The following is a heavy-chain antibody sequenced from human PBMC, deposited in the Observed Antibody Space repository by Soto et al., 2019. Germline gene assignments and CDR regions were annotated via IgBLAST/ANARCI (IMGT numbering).Heavy chain of an antibody. CDR2: IHYSGYT. J-gene: IGHJ4*02. CDR1: GGSISSYY. CDR3: ARERIYYDSSAYPDY. Sequence: TSETLSLTCTVSGGSISSYYWSWIRQPPGKRLEWIGSIHYSGYTYYNPSLKGRVTVSVDTSKNEFSLKLTSVTAADTAVYYCARERIYYDSSAYPDYWGQATLVTVSS. V-gene: IGHV4-59*05. D-gene: IGHD3-22*01.